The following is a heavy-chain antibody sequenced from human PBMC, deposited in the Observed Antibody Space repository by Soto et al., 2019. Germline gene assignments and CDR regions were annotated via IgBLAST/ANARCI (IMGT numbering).Heavy chain of an antibody. D-gene: IGHD1-26*01. J-gene: IGHJ4*02. CDR2: ISYDGSNN. CDR1: GFTFSSYG. Sequence: QVQLVESGGGVVQPGRSLRLSCAASGFTFSSYGMHWVRQAPGKGLEWVAVISYDGSNNYYADSVQGRFTISRDNAKNALYLQMNSLRAEATAVYYCARSPYSVSYLAYSDSWGQGTLVTVSS. V-gene: IGHV3-30*03. CDR3: ARSPYSVSYLAYSDS.